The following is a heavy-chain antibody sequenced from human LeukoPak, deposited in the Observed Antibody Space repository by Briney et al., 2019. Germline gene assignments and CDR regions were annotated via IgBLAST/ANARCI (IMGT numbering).Heavy chain of an antibody. CDR2: IYYSGST. J-gene: IGHJ6*02. D-gene: IGHD5-18*01. CDR1: GGSISSYY. V-gene: IGHV4-59*01. CDR3: ARVGVDTAMVNDYYYYGMDA. Sequence: PSETLSLTCTVSGGSISSYYWSWIRQPPGKGLEWIGYIYYSGSTNYNPSLKSRVTISVDTSKNQFSLKLSSVTAADTAVYYCARVGVDTAMVNDYYYYGMDAWGQGTTVTVSS.